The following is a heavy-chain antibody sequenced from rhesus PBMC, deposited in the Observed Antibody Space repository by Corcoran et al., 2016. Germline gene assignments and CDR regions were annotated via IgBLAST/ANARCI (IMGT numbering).Heavy chain of an antibody. V-gene: IGHV4-169*01. Sequence: QLQLQESGPGLVKPSETLSVTCAVAGGSISSNYWSWIRQPPGKGLEWIGRIYGSGSSPNYTPSLKRRVTLPIDQSKNQLSLELAAVTAAETAVYYCAGHGTDSGGWSARGYFEFWGQGALVTVSS. J-gene: IGHJ1*01. CDR2: IYGSGSSP. CDR3: AGHGTDSGGWSARGYFEF. D-gene: IGHD6-37*01. CDR1: GGSISSNY.